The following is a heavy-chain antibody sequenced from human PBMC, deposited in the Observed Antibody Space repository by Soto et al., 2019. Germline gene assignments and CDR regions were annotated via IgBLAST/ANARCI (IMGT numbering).Heavy chain of an antibody. V-gene: IGHV1-18*01. CDR2: ISAYNGNT. J-gene: IGHJ4*02. CDR3: ARGSEYSSSWSNSDY. Sequence: QVQLVQSGAEVKKPGASVKVSCKASGYTFTSYGISWVRQAPGQGLEWMGWISAYNGNTNYAQKLQGRVTMATDTPTRTAYMELRSLRSDETAVYYCARGSEYSSSWSNSDYWGQGTLVTVSS. D-gene: IGHD6-13*01. CDR1: GYTFTSYG.